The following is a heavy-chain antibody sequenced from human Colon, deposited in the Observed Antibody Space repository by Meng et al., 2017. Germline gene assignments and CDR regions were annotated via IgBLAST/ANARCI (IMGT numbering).Heavy chain of an antibody. J-gene: IGHJ4*02. V-gene: IGHV3-21*01. Sequence: GESLKISCAASRFTFSSYSMNWVRQAPGKGLEWVSSISSSSSHIYYADSVKGRFTISRANAKNSLYLQMNSLRAEDTAVYYCARGDYGGNGYFDYWGQGTLVTVSS. D-gene: IGHD4-23*01. CDR3: ARGDYGGNGYFDY. CDR1: RFTFSSYS. CDR2: ISSSSSHI.